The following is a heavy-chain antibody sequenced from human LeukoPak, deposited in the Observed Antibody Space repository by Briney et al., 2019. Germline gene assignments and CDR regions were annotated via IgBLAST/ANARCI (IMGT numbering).Heavy chain of an antibody. Sequence: PSQTLSLTCTVSGGSISSGGYYWSWIRQHPGKGLEWIGYIYYSGSTYYNPSLKSRVTISVDTSKNQFSLKLSSVTAADTAVYYCARVRRVGAHDAFDIWGQGTMVTVSS. CDR3: ARVRRVGAHDAFDI. D-gene: IGHD1-26*01. CDR2: IYYSGST. J-gene: IGHJ3*02. V-gene: IGHV4-31*03. CDR1: GGSISSGGYY.